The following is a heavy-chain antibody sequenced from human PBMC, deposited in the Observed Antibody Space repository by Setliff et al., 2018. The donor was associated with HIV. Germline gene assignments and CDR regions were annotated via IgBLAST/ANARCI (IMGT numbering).Heavy chain of an antibody. CDR2: ISEGVGGA. J-gene: IGHJ5*02. CDR3: AKDLGSDWFDP. Sequence: GGSLRLSCAASGFSFVDYAMNWVRQAPGKGLEWVSSISEGVGGAYYADSVKGRFTISRDNSKNTVYLQMNSLRGEDTAVYYCAKDLGSDWFDPWGPGTPVTVSS. V-gene: IGHV3-23*01. D-gene: IGHD5-12*01. CDR1: GFSFVDYA.